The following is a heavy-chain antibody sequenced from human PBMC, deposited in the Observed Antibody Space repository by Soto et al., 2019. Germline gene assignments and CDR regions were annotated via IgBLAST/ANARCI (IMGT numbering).Heavy chain of an antibody. J-gene: IGHJ4*02. CDR1: GESDGGYR. CDR3: ARQIYDSDTDPNFKYYFDS. Sequence: PREALKRSGERCGESDGGYRMTRGRQKPRTGLHWMGRIDPSDSQTYYSQSFRGHVNISVTKSITTVFMQWSSLSASDTAMYYCARQIYDSDTDPNFKYYFDSWGQGTSVSLSS. CDR2: IDPSDSQT. D-gene: IGHD3-22*01. V-gene: IGHV5-10-1*01.